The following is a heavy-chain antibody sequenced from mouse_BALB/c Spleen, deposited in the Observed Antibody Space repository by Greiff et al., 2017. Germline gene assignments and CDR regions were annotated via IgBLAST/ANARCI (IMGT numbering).Heavy chain of an antibody. CDR1: GFTFSSYA. D-gene: IGHD4-1*01. Sequence: EVHLVESGGGLVKPGGSLKLSCAASGFTFSSYAMSWVRQSPEKRLEWVAEISSGGSYTYYPDTVTGRFTISRDNAKNTLYLEMSSLRSEDTAMYYCARPQTGTGFAYWGQGTLVTVSA. V-gene: IGHV5-9-4*01. CDR2: ISSGGSYT. J-gene: IGHJ3*01. CDR3: ARPQTGTGFAY.